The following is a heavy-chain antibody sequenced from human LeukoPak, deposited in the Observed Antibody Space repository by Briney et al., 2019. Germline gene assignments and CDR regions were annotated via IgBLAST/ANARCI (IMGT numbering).Heavy chain of an antibody. CDR2: ISGSGGST. D-gene: IGHD5-18*01. CDR1: GFTFSSYA. Sequence: GGSLRLSCAASGFTFSSYAMSWVRQAPGKGLEWVSAISGSGGSTHYADSVKGRFTISRDNSKNTLYLQMNSLRAEDTAVYYCAKERTAMVLNPYDYWGQGTLVTVSS. J-gene: IGHJ4*02. V-gene: IGHV3-23*01. CDR3: AKERTAMVLNPYDY.